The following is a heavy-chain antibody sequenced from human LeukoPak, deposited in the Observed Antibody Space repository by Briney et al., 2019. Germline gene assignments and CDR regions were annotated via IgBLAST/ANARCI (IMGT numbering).Heavy chain of an antibody. CDR3: TREVRSAWASFDP. J-gene: IGHJ5*02. CDR1: GASISSYY. D-gene: IGHD1-26*01. CDR2: IYYSGST. Sequence: SETLSLTCTVSGASISSYYWSWIRQPPGKGLEWIGYIYYSGSTNYNPSLKSRLTISPDTSKNQFSLKLTSVTAADTAVYYCTREVRSAWASFDPWGQGTLVIVSS. V-gene: IGHV4-59*12.